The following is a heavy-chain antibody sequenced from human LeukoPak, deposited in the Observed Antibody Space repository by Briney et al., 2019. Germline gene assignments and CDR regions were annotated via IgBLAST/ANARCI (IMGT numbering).Heavy chain of an antibody. CDR1: GFTFSSYE. J-gene: IGHJ4*02. CDR2: ISSSGSTI. V-gene: IGHV3-48*03. CDR3: ARDTSFSGGSCRVGY. Sequence: GGSLRLSCAASGFTFSSYEMNWVRQAPGQGLEWVSYISSSGSTIYYADSVKGRFSISSDNAKNSLYLQMNSLRAEDTAVYCGARDTSFSGGSCRVGYWGQGTLVTVSS. D-gene: IGHD2-15*01.